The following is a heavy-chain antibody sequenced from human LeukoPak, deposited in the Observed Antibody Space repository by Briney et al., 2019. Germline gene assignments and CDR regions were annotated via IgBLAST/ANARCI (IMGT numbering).Heavy chain of an antibody. J-gene: IGHJ3*02. CDR1: GGSISSHY. Sequence: PSETLSLTCTVSGGSISSHYWSWIRQPLGKGLEWIGYIYYSGSTNYNPSLKGRVTISVDTSKNQFSLKLSSVTAADTAVYYCARQSQFSGSYYGSFDIWGQGTVVTVSS. CDR3: ARQSQFSGSYYGSFDI. CDR2: IYYSGST. D-gene: IGHD1-26*01. V-gene: IGHV4-59*11.